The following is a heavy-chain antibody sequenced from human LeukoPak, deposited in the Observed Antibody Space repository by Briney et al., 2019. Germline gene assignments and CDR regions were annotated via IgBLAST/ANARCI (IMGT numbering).Heavy chain of an antibody. Sequence: PGGSLRLSCAASGFTFSDYYMSWIRQAPGKGLEWVSYISSSGSTIYYADSVKGRFTTSRDNAKKSLYLQMNSLRAEDTAVYYCARDYGDYYYYYYGMDVWGQGTTVTVSS. V-gene: IGHV3-11*01. D-gene: IGHD4-17*01. CDR1: GFTFSDYY. J-gene: IGHJ6*02. CDR3: ARDYGDYYYYYYGMDV. CDR2: ISSSGSTI.